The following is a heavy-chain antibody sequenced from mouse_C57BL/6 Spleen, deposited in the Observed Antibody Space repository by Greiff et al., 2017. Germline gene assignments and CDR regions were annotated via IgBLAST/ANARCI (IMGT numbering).Heavy chain of an antibody. Sequence: EVKLMESGPGLVKPSQSLSLTCSVTGYSITSGYYWNWIRQFPGNILEWMGYISYDGSNNYNPSLKNRISITRDTSKNQFFLKLNSVTTEDTATYYCARVYGSSYWYFDVWGTGTTVTVSS. CDR1: GYSITSGYY. CDR3: ARVYGSSYWYFDV. V-gene: IGHV3-6*01. J-gene: IGHJ1*03. D-gene: IGHD1-1*01. CDR2: ISYDGSN.